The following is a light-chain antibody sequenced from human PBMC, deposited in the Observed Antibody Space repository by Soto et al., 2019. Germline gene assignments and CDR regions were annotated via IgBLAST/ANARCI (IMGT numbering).Light chain of an antibody. V-gene: IGKV2-28*01. CDR3: MQTLQTPYT. CDR1: QSLLHSNAYNY. CDR2: FGS. Sequence: IVMTQSPLSLPVTPGEPASISCRSSQSLLHSNAYNYLDWYLQKPGQSPQLLIYFGSNRASGVPDRFSGSGSRTDFTLKISRVEAEDVGVYYCMQTLQTPYTFGQGTKLEIK. J-gene: IGKJ2*01.